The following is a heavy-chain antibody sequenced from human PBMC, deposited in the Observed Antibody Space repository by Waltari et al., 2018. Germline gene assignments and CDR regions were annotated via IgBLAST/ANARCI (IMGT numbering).Heavy chain of an antibody. Sequence: QVQLQESGPGLVKPSQTLSLTCTVSGGSISSGSYSWSWIRQPAGKGLEWIGYIYTSGSTNYNPSLKSRVTISVDTSKNQFSLKLSSVTAADTAVYYCARGEVAGSDYWGQGTLVTVSS. V-gene: IGHV4-61*09. CDR1: GGSISSGSYS. D-gene: IGHD6-19*01. CDR3: ARGEVAGSDY. CDR2: IYTSGST. J-gene: IGHJ4*02.